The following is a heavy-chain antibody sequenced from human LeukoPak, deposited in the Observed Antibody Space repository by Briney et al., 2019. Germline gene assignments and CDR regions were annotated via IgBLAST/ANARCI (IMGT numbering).Heavy chain of an antibody. D-gene: IGHD2/OR15-2a*01. CDR3: ARGLYAMDV. Sequence: GGSLRLSCVVSGFKFKSFWMTWVRQAPGKGLEWVATIKQDGRETYYVDSVRGRFTLSRDNAKNSLFLQMNSLRVEDTALYYCARGLYAMDVWGQGTSVIVSS. J-gene: IGHJ6*02. V-gene: IGHV3-7*05. CDR2: IKQDGRET. CDR1: GFKFKSFW.